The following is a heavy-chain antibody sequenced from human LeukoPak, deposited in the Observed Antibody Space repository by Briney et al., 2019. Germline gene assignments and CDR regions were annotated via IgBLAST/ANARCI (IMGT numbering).Heavy chain of an antibody. CDR1: GFTFSSYA. V-gene: IGHV3-30-3*01. CDR2: ISYDGSSK. D-gene: IGHD6-13*01. J-gene: IGHJ4*02. Sequence: GRSLRLSCAASGFTFSSYAMRWVRQAPGKGLEWVAVISYDGSSKYYADSVKGRFTISRDNSKNTLYLQMNSLRAEDTAVYYCARSTGYTTDLDYWGQGTLVTVSS. CDR3: ARSTGYTTDLDY.